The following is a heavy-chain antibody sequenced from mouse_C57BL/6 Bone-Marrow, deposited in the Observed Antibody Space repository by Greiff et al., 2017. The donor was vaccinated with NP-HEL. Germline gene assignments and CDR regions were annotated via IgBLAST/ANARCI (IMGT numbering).Heavy chain of an antibody. CDR3: ILFITTVVAKDY. J-gene: IGHJ2*01. V-gene: IGHV14-4*01. Sequence: EVKLQESGAELVRPGASVKLSCTASGFNIKDDYMHWVKQRPEQGLEWIGWIDPENGDTEYASKFQGKATITADTSSNTAYLQLSSLTSEDTAVYYCILFITTVVAKDYWGQGTTLTVSS. CDR2: IDPENGDT. CDR1: GFNIKDDY. D-gene: IGHD1-1*01.